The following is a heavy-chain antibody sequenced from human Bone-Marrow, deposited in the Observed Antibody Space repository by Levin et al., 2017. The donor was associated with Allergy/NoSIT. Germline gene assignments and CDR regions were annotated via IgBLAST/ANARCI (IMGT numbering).Heavy chain of an antibody. CDR2: IRSKAYGGTT. CDR3: TSMSYYYDSSGYYHAFDI. J-gene: IGHJ3*02. D-gene: IGHD3-22*01. V-gene: IGHV3-49*04. Sequence: GGSLRLSCTASGFTFGDYAMSWVRQAPGKGLEWVGFIRSKAYGGTTEYAASVKGRFTISRDDSKSIAYLQMNSLKTEDTAVYYCTSMSYYYDSSGYYHAFDIWGQGTMVTVSS. CDR1: GFTFGDYA.